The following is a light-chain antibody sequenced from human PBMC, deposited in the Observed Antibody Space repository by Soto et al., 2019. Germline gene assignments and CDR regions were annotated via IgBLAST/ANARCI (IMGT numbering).Light chain of an antibody. CDR1: SSDVGGYTY. Sequence: SVLTQPPSASGSPGQSVTISCTGTSSDVGGYTYVSWYQQHPGKAPKLMIYEVNKRPSGVPDRFSGSKSGNTASLTVSGLQAEDEADYYCRSYAGREKGVFGAGTKVTVL. CDR3: RSYAGREKGV. V-gene: IGLV2-8*01. CDR2: EVN. J-gene: IGLJ1*01.